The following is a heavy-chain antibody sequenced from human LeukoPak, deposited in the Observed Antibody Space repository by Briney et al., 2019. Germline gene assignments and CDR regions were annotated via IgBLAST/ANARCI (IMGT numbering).Heavy chain of an antibody. CDR3: ARGLIAAAGTLYY. V-gene: IGHV3-74*01. J-gene: IGHJ4*02. Sequence: GGSLRLSCAASGFTFSSYWMHWVRQAPGKGLVWVSRINSDGSSTSYADSVKGRFTISRDNAENTLYLQMNSLRAEDTAVYYCARGLIAAAGTLYYWGQGTLVTVSS. CDR1: GFTFSSYW. D-gene: IGHD6-13*01. CDR2: INSDGSST.